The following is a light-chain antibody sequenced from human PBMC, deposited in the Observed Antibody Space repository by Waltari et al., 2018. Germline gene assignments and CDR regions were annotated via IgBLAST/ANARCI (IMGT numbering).Light chain of an antibody. V-gene: IGLV2-11*01. CDR3: CSYAGSYTWV. Sequence: QSALTQPRSVSGAPGQSVTISCTGTSSDVGGYNYVSWYQQHPGKAPKLLIDDVSKRPPGVPDRCSGSKSGKTAHLTISGLQAEDEADYYCCSYAGSYTWVFGGGTKLTVL. CDR2: DVS. CDR1: SSDVGGYNY. J-gene: IGLJ3*02.